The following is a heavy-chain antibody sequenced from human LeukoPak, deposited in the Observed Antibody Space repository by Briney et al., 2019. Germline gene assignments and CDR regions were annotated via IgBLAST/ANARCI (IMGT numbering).Heavy chain of an antibody. CDR1: GFTFSSYW. Sequence: GGSLRLSCAASGFTFSSYWMSWVRQAPGKGLEWVANIKQDGSEKYYVDSVKGRFTISRDNAKNSLYLQMNSLRAEDTAVYYCARSRAYYYDSSGYTKAYYYYMDVWGKGTTVTISS. D-gene: IGHD3-22*01. CDR2: IKQDGSEK. CDR3: ARSRAYYYDSSGYTKAYYYYMDV. V-gene: IGHV3-7*01. J-gene: IGHJ6*03.